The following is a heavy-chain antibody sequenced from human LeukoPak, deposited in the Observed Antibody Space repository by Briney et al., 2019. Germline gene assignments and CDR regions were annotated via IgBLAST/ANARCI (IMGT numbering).Heavy chain of an antibody. CDR3: ARVPSSSWYNWYFDL. Sequence: KPSETLSLTCTVSGGSISSSYYYWGWIRQPPGKGLEWIGSIYYSGSTYYNPSLKSRVTISVDTSKNQFSLKLTSVTAADTAVYYCARVPSSSWYNWYFDLWGRGTLVTVSS. CDR1: GGSISSSYYY. V-gene: IGHV4-39*07. D-gene: IGHD6-13*01. J-gene: IGHJ2*01. CDR2: IYYSGST.